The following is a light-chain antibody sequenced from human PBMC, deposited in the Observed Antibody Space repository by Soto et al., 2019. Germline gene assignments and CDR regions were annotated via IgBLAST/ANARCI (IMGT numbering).Light chain of an antibody. V-gene: IGKV1-27*01. J-gene: IGKJ3*01. Sequence: DIQMTQSPSSLSASVGDRVTITCRASQGITNYLAWYQQKPGKIPRLLIYAASTLQSGVPSRFSGSGSWTDFTRTISSLQPEDVATYYCQKYDTAPFTFVPGTKVDLK. CDR1: QGITNY. CDR2: AAS. CDR3: QKYDTAPFT.